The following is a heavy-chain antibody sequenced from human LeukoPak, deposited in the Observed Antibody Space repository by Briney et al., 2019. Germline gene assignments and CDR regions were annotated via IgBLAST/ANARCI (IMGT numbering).Heavy chain of an antibody. CDR2: ISYDGSNK. CDR1: GFTFSSYA. CDR3: ARDDGYCSSTSCYRANYMDV. J-gene: IGHJ6*03. Sequence: GRSLRLSCAASGFTFSSYAMHWVRQAPGKGLEWVAVISYDGSNKYYADSVKGRFTISRDNSKTTLYLQMNSLRAEDTAVYYCARDDGYCSSTSCYRANYMDVWGKGTTVTVSS. V-gene: IGHV3-30*01. D-gene: IGHD2-2*03.